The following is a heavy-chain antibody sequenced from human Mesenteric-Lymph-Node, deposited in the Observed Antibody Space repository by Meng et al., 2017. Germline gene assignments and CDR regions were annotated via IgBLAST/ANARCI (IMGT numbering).Heavy chain of an antibody. Sequence: GGSLRLSRAASGFTFDDYAMHWVRQAPGKGLEWVSGISWNSGSIGYADSVKGRFTISRDNAKNSLYLQMNSLRAEDTAVYYCAREGRYFDWLSSSENAFDIWGQGTMVTVSS. V-gene: IGHV3-9*01. CDR2: ISWNSGSI. CDR1: GFTFDDYA. D-gene: IGHD3-9*01. J-gene: IGHJ3*02. CDR3: AREGRYFDWLSSSENAFDI.